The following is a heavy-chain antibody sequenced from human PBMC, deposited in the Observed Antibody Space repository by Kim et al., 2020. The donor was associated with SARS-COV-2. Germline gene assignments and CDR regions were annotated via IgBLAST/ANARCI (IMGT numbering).Heavy chain of an antibody. CDR2: IIPIFGTA. J-gene: IGHJ6*02. V-gene: IGHV1-69*13. Sequence: SVKVSCKASGGTFSSYAISWVRQAPGQGLEWMGGIIPIFGTANYAQKFQGRVTITADESTSTAYMELSSLRSEDTAVYYCARDSTLHDFWSGYRYYGMDVWGQGTTVTVSS. CDR1: GGTFSSYA. D-gene: IGHD3-3*01. CDR3: ARDSTLHDFWSGYRYYGMDV.